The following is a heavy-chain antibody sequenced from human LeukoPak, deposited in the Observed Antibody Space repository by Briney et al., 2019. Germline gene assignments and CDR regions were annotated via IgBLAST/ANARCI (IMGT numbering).Heavy chain of an antibody. CDR3: AKDYPPYSSSWANWFDP. CDR1: GFTFSRYG. D-gene: IGHD6-13*01. J-gene: IGHJ5*02. V-gene: IGHV3-33*06. CDR2: IWYDGSNK. Sequence: QPGRSLRLSCAASGFTFSRYGMHWVRQAPGKGLEWVAVIWYDGSNKYYADSVKGRFTISRDNSKNTPYLQMNSLRAEDTAVYYCAKDYPPYSSSWANWFDPWGQGTLVTVSS.